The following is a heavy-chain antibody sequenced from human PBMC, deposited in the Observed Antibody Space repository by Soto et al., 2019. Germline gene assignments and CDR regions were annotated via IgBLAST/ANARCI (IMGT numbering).Heavy chain of an antibody. CDR3: ATYRGGWPFDY. D-gene: IGHD6-19*01. CDR2: IYPGDSDT. CDR1: GYNVSTWHNFTSYW. J-gene: IGHJ4*02. V-gene: IGHV5-51*01. Sequence: PGESLKISCMGSGYNVSTWHNFTSYWIAWVRQMPGEGLEWMGIIYPGDSDTRYSPSFQGQVTISADKSISTAYMQWSSLKASDTAMYYCATYRGGWPFDYWGQGTLVTVAS.